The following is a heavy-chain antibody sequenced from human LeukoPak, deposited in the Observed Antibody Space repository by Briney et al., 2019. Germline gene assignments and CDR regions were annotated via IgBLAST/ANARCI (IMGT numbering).Heavy chain of an antibody. V-gene: IGHV1-46*01. CDR2: INPSGGST. J-gene: IGHJ4*02. CDR3: ASYPGPGIAVAGTG. CDR1: GYTFTSYY. D-gene: IGHD6-19*01. Sequence: ASVKVSFKASGYTFTSYYMHWVRQAPGQGLEWMGIINPSGGSTSYAQKFQGRVTMTRDMSTSTVYMELSSLRSEDTAVYYCASYPGPGIAVAGTGWGQGTLVTVSS.